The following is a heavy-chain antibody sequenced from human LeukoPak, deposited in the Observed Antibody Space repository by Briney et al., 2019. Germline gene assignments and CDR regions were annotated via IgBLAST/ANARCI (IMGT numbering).Heavy chain of an antibody. J-gene: IGHJ4*02. Sequence: GGSLRLSCVASGFTFSSYNMTWVRQAPGKGLEWVSCISSSSSTIYYADSVKGRFTISRDNAKNSLYLQMNSLRAEDTAVYYCARVISSTSRVVDYRGQGTLVTVSS. CDR3: ARVISSTSRVVDY. D-gene: IGHD2-2*01. CDR1: GFTFSSYN. CDR2: ISSSSSTI. V-gene: IGHV3-48*01.